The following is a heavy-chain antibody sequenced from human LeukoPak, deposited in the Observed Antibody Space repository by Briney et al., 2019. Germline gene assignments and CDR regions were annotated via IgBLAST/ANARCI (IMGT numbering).Heavy chain of an antibody. CDR2: INPSDSNT. Sequence: GESLKISCKGSGYTFTNNWISWVRQTPGKGLGWMGRINPSDSNTDYSPSFQGHVTISADKSINTVYLQWGSLKASDTAMYYCARTYYYDSSGYYGLDYWGQGTLVTVSS. CDR1: GYTFTNNW. CDR3: ARTYYYDSSGYYGLDY. J-gene: IGHJ4*02. V-gene: IGHV5-10-1*01. D-gene: IGHD3-22*01.